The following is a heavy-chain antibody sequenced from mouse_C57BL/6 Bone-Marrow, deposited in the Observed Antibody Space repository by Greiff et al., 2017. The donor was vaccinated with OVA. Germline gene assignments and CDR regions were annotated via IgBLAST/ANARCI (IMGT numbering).Heavy chain of an antibody. Sequence: EVQWVESGGDLVKPGGSLKLSCAASGFTFSSYGMSWVRQTPDKRLEWVATISSGGSYTYYPDSVKGRFTISRDNAKNTLYLQMSSLKSEDTAMYYCARQEITTVEGSWFAYWGQGTLVTVSA. D-gene: IGHD1-1*01. CDR1: GFTFSSYG. CDR3: ARQEITTVEGSWFAY. V-gene: IGHV5-6*01. J-gene: IGHJ3*01. CDR2: ISSGGSYT.